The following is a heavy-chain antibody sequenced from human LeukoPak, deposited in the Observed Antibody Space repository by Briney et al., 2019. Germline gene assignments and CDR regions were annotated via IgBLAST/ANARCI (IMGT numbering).Heavy chain of an antibody. CDR3: VRIWGASVRGVIINEDYYYYYGMDV. J-gene: IGHJ6*02. CDR1: GGTFSSYA. V-gene: IGHV1-69*04. D-gene: IGHD3-10*01. CDR2: IIPILGIA. Sequence: SVKVSCKASGGTFSSYAISWVRQAPGQGLEWMGSIIPILGIANYAQKFQGRVTITADKSTSTAYMELSRLRSDDTAVYYCVRIWGASVRGVIINEDYYYYYGMDVWGQGTTVTVSS.